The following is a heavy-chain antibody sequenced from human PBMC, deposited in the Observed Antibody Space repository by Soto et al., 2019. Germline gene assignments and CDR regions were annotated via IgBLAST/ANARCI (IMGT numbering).Heavy chain of an antibody. CDR1: GYTFTSHS. Sequence: SSVKVSCKASGYTFTSHSIHWVRQAPGQRLEWMGWINAGNDKTKYSQKFQGRITITRDTSASTAYMEPSSLRSEDTAVFSCALSGWFGALCPFDLWGPGTLVTVSS. CDR3: ALSGWFGALCPFDL. CDR2: INAGNDKT. V-gene: IGHV1-3*01. J-gene: IGHJ4*02. D-gene: IGHD3-10*01.